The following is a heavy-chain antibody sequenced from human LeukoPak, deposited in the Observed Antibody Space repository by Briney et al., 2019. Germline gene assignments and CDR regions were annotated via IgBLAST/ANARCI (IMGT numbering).Heavy chain of an antibody. Sequence: SETLSLACTVSGGSISSYYWSWIRQPPGKGLEGIGYIYYSGSTNYNPSLKSRVTISVDTSKNQFYLKLSSVTAADTAVYYCARVDGSSSSRVYFDYWGQGTLVTVSS. D-gene: IGHD6-6*01. CDR1: GGSISSYY. V-gene: IGHV4-59*01. J-gene: IGHJ4*02. CDR3: ARVDGSSSSRVYFDY. CDR2: IYYSGST.